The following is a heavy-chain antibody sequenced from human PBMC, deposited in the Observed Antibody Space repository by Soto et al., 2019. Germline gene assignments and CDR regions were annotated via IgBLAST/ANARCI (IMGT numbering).Heavy chain of an antibody. J-gene: IGHJ1*01. CDR1: GGSISSGDYY. Sequence: SETLSLTCTVSGGSISSGDYYWNWIRQPPGKGLEWIGYIYYSGSTNYNPSLKSRVTISVDTSRNQFSLNLSSVTAADTAVYYCATTSDWYSNPFQHWGQGTLVTVSS. V-gene: IGHV4-61*08. CDR2: IYYSGST. D-gene: IGHD2-21*02. CDR3: ATTSDWYSNPFQH.